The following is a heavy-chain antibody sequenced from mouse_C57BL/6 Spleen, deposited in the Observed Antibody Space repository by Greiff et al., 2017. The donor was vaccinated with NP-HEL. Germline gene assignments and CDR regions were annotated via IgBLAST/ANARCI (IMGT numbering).Heavy chain of an antibody. CDR1: GYAFSSYW. CDR2: LYPGDGDT. Sequence: QVQLQQSGAELVKPGASVKISCKASGYAFSSYWMNWVKQRPGPGLEWIGQLYPGDGDTNSNGKFKGKATLTADKSSSTAYMQLSSLTSEDSAVYFCARGGTGYYFDYWGQGTTLTVSS. D-gene: IGHD3-3*01. J-gene: IGHJ2*01. CDR3: ARGGTGYYFDY. V-gene: IGHV1-80*01.